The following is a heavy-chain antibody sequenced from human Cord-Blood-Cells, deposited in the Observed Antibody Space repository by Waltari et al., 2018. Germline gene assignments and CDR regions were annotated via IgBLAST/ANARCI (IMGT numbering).Heavy chain of an antibody. CDR1: GGSFSGYY. CDR3: ARGWGTGTTSTGYMDV. CDR2: INHSGST. J-gene: IGHJ6*03. D-gene: IGHD1-7*01. Sequence: QVQLQQWGAGLLKPSETLSLTCAVYGGSFSGYYWSWIRQPQGKGLEWIGEINHSGSTNYNPSLKSRVTISVDTSKNQFSLKLSSVTAADTAVYYCARGWGTGTTSTGYMDVWGKGTTVTVSS. V-gene: IGHV4-34*01.